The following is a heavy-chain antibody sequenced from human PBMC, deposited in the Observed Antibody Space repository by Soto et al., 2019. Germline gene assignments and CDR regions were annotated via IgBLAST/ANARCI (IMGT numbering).Heavy chain of an antibody. Sequence: ASVKVSCKASGYTFTGYYMHWVRQAPGQGLEWMGWINPNSGGTNYAQKFQGWVTMTRDTSISTAYMELSRLRSDDTAVYYCARDGGYCSGGSCYFDSWGQGTLVTVS. D-gene: IGHD2-15*01. J-gene: IGHJ4*02. CDR1: GYTFTGYY. V-gene: IGHV1-2*04. CDR3: ARDGGYCSGGSCYFDS. CDR2: INPNSGGT.